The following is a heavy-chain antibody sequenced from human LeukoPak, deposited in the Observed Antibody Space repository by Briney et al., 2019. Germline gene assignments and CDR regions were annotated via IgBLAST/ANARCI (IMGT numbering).Heavy chain of an antibody. Sequence: SETLSLTCAVYGASFSGYYWRWLRQPPGKGLEWGGEINHTASTNYNPSLKSRVTISVATSKNQFSLKLTSVTAADTAIYYCARGDFPDYSYYYMDVWGKGTTVTVAS. J-gene: IGHJ6*03. D-gene: IGHD3-3*01. CDR1: GASFSGYY. V-gene: IGHV4-34*01. CDR3: ARGDFPDYSYYYMDV. CDR2: INHTAST.